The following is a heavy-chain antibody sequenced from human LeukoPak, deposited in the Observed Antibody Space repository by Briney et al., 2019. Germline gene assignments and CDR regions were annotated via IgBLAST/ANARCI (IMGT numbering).Heavy chain of an antibody. Sequence: ASVKVSCKASGYTFTGYYIHWVRQAPGQGVEWMGLINPYSGATNYAQKFQGRATMTSDTSITTAYMELTSLRSDDTAVYYCVRDGACSSTSCQNFDYWGQGTLVTVPS. CDR3: VRDGACSSTSCQNFDY. J-gene: IGHJ4*02. CDR2: INPYSGAT. CDR1: GYTFTGYY. D-gene: IGHD2-2*01. V-gene: IGHV1-2*02.